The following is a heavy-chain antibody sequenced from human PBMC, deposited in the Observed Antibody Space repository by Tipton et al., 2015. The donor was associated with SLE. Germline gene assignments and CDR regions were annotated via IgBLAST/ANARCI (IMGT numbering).Heavy chain of an antibody. Sequence: TLSLTCAVYGGSFSGYSWSWIRQPAGKGLEWIGRIYSSGSTNYNPSLKSRVTMSVDTSQNQFSLKLSSVTAADTALYYCASSYSSAYFSYFFDYWGQGTLVTVSS. J-gene: IGHJ4*02. CDR2: IYSSGST. D-gene: IGHD3-22*01. CDR1: GGSFSGYS. CDR3: ASSYSSAYFSYFFDY. V-gene: IGHV4-59*10.